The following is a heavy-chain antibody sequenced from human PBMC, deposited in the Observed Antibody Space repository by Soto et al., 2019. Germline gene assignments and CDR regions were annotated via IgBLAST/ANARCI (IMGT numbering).Heavy chain of an antibody. D-gene: IGHD6-13*01. CDR1: GFTVSSYY. Sequence: GGPMRLCCAASGFTVSSYYMSWVRQAPGKGLEWVSVIYSAGSADFADSVKGRFTISRDNSKNTLYLQMSSLRAEDTAVYYCARVPSSSYHYFDYWGQGTLVTVSS. CDR3: ARVPSSSYHYFDY. J-gene: IGHJ4*02. V-gene: IGHV3-66*01. CDR2: IYSAGSA.